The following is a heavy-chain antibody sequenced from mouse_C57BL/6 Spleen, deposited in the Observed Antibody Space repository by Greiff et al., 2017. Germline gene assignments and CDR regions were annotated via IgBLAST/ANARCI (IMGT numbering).Heavy chain of an antibody. J-gene: IGHJ4*01. D-gene: IGHD2-5*01. Sequence: QVQLQQPGAELVKPGASVKLSCKASGYTFTSYWMHWVKQRPGQGLEWIGMIHPNSGSTNYNEKFKSKATLTVDKSSSTAYMQLSSLTSEDSAVYYCARSRSNYRDYAMDYWGQGTSVTVSS. CDR3: ARSRSNYRDYAMDY. CDR1: GYTFTSYW. V-gene: IGHV1-64*01. CDR2: IHPNSGST.